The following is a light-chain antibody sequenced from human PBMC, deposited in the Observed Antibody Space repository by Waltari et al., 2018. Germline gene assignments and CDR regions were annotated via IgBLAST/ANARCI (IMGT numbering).Light chain of an antibody. J-gene: IGLJ2*01. Sequence: QSVLTQPPSVSGAPGQRVTISCTGSRPHIRAGYDVHWYQQLPGTAPKLLIYDNNNRPSGVPDRFSGSKSGTSASLAITGLQAEDEADYYCQSYDSSLSGSVFGGGTKLTVL. V-gene: IGLV1-40*01. CDR3: QSYDSSLSGSV. CDR1: RPHIRAGYD. CDR2: DNN.